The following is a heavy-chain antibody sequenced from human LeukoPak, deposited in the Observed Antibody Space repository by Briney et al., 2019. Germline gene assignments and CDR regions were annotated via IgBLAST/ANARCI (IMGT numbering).Heavy chain of an antibody. CDR2: IDPSDSYT. V-gene: IGHV5-10-1*01. CDR1: GYSFTSYW. CDR3: ARHRDGGFLDGMDV. Sequence: GESLRISCKGAGYSFTSYWISWVRQMPGEGLEWRGRIDPSDSYTNYSPSFQGRVTISADKSISTPYLQWSRLKASDTAMYYCARHRDGGFLDGMDVWGQGTTVTVSS. J-gene: IGHJ6*02. D-gene: IGHD6-25*01.